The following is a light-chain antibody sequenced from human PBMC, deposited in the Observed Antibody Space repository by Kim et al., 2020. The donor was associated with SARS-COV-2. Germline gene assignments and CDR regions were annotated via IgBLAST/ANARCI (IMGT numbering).Light chain of an antibody. CDR1: SSDVGGYNY. CDR2: DVS. J-gene: IGLJ1*01. V-gene: IGLV2-14*01. CDR3: RSYTSSNTYV. Sequence: QSALTQPASVSGSPGQSITISCTGTSSDVGGYNYVSWYQQHPGKAPKLMIYDVSKRPSGVSNRFSGSKSGNTASLTISGLQAEDEADYYCRSYTSSNTYVFGTGTKVTVL.